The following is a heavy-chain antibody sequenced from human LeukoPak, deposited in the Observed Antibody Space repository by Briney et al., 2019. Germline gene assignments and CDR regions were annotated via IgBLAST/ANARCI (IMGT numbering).Heavy chain of an antibody. V-gene: IGHV1-18*01. J-gene: IGHJ4*02. CDR2: ISAYNGNT. Sequence: ASVKVSCKASGYTFTSYGINWVRQAPGQGLEWMGWISAYNGNTNYAQKLQGRVTMTTDTSTSTAYMELRSLRTDDTAVYYCARDLDQYSGRYGGFGHDFWGQGTLVTVFS. CDR3: ARDLDQYSGRYGGFGHDF. CDR1: GYTFTSYG. D-gene: IGHD1-26*01.